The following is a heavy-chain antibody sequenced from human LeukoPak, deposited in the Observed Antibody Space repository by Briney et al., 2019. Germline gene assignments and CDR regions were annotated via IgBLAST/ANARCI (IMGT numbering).Heavy chain of an antibody. CDR1: GGSFSGYY. J-gene: IGHJ1*01. CDR2: INHSGST. CDR3: ASYRNVLLWFGELSPPSQH. Sequence: SETLSLTCAVYGGSFSGYYWSWIRQPPGKGLEWIGEINHSGSTNYNPSLKSRVTISVDTSKNQFSLKLSSVTAADTAVYYCASYRNVLLWFGELSPPSQHWGQGTLVTVSS. D-gene: IGHD3-10*01. V-gene: IGHV4-34*01.